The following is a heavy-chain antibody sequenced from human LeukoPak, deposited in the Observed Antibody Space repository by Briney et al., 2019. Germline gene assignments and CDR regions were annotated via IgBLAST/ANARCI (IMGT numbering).Heavy chain of an antibody. CDR2: IYYSGSS. D-gene: IGHD4-17*01. CDR3: ARLRGNLFDP. Sequence: SETLSLTCTVSGGSIRSYYWTWIRQPAGKGLEWIGSIYYSGSSYYNPSLKSRVTISVDTSKNQFSLKLSSVTAADTAVYYCARLRGNLFDPWGQGTLVTVSS. V-gene: IGHV4-59*05. J-gene: IGHJ5*02. CDR1: GGSIRSYY.